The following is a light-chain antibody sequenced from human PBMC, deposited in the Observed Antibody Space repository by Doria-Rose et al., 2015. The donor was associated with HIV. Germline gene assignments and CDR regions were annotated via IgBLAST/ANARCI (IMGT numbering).Light chain of an antibody. Sequence: DIVMTQTPETLSVSPGESATLSCRASQSVSTDLAWYQHKPGQAPRLLIWGASTRATGIPARFSGSGSGIEFTLTISSIQSEDFAIEVGDQYKNWPTFGQGTRLDIK. CDR1: QSVSTD. J-gene: IGKJ5*01. CDR2: GAS. CDR3: DQYKNWPT. V-gene: IGKV3-15*01.